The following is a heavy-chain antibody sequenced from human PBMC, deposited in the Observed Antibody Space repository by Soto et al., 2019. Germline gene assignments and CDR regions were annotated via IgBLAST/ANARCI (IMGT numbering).Heavy chain of an antibody. Sequence: EVQLVESGGGLVKPGGSLRLSCAASGFTFSSYSMNWVRQAPGKGLEWVSSFSSSSSYIYYADSVKGRFTISRDNAKNSLYLQMNSLRAEETSVYYCARDPSDLYYYFWSGSSNWFDPWGQGTLVTVSS. CDR1: GFTFSSYS. CDR2: FSSSSSYI. J-gene: IGHJ5*02. V-gene: IGHV3-21*01. D-gene: IGHD3-3*01. CDR3: ARDPSDLYYYFWSGSSNWFDP.